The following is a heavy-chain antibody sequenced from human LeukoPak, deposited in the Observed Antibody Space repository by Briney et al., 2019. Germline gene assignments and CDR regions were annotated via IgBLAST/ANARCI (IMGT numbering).Heavy chain of an antibody. D-gene: IGHD2-15*01. Sequence: ASVKVSCKASGYTLTAYYIYWVRQAPGQGLEWMGRINPNSGGTDYAQNFQGRVTMTRDTSISAAYMELSRLRSDDTAVYYCARGYCSGGTCYLVENWLDPWGQGTLVTVSS. CDR1: GYTLTAYY. CDR2: INPNSGGT. CDR3: ARGYCSGGTCYLVENWLDP. V-gene: IGHV1-2*06. J-gene: IGHJ5*02.